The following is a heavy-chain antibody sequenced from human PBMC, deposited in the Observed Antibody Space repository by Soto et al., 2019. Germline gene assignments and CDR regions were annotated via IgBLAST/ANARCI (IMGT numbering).Heavy chain of an antibody. CDR1: GYIFTSYG. D-gene: IGHD4-17*01. Sequence: QAHLVQSGPEVKKPGASVKVSCKGSGYIFTSYGIAWVRQAPGQGLEWMGWISAHNGNTEYAQKFHGRVTVTRDTSTSTAYLELRILRSDDPALYYCARGRYGDYWGQGALVTVSS. CDR3: ARGRYGDY. J-gene: IGHJ4*02. CDR2: ISAHNGNT. V-gene: IGHV1-18*01.